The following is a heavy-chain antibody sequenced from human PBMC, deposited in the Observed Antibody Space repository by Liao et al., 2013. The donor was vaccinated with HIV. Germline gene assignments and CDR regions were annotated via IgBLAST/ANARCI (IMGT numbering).Heavy chain of an antibody. V-gene: IGHV4-30-4*08. Sequence: HVQLQESGPGLVKPSQTLSLTCTVSGDPISSGDYYWNWIRQPPGKGLEWIGYIYYTGSTYNNPSLTSRVSISVDTSKNQFSLKLSSVTAADTAVYYCALLVDTAMLSRDAFDIWGQGTMVTVSS. CDR2: IYYTGST. CDR1: GDPISSGDYY. D-gene: IGHD5-18*01. CDR3: ALLVDTAMLSRDAFDI. J-gene: IGHJ3*02.